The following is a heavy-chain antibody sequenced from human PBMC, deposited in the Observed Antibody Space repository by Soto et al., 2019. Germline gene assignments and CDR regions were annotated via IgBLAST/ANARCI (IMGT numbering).Heavy chain of an antibody. CDR2: IIPIFGTA. CDR3: ARRRGYSYGLYYFDY. Sequence: ASVNVSCKPSGGTFSSYSISWVRQAPGQGLEWMGGIIPIFGTANYAQKFQGRVTITADESTSTAYMELSSLRSEDTAVYYCARRRGYSYGLYYFDYWGQGTLVTVSS. V-gene: IGHV1-69*13. J-gene: IGHJ4*02. D-gene: IGHD5-18*01. CDR1: GGTFSSYS.